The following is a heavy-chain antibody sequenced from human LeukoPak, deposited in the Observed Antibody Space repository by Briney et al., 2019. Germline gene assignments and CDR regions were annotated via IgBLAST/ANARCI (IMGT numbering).Heavy chain of an antibody. CDR2: ISYDGSNK. CDR1: GFTFSSYA. CDR3: AKDRIWGYSSGWYAFDY. J-gene: IGHJ4*02. Sequence: GGSLRLSCAASGFTFSSYAMHWVRQAPGKGLEWVAVISYDGSNKYYADSVKGRFTISRDNSKNTLYLQMNSLRAEDTAVYYCAKDRIWGYSSGWYAFDYWGQGTLVTVSS. V-gene: IGHV3-30*04. D-gene: IGHD6-19*01.